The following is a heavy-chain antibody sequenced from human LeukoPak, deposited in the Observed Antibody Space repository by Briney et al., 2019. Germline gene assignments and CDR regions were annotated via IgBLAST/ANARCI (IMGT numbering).Heavy chain of an antibody. CDR1: GYTFTSYG. CDR2: ISAYNGNT. V-gene: IGHV1-18*01. CDR3: AREVGSGDLLNNWFDP. D-gene: IGHD2-21*02. J-gene: IGHJ5*02. Sequence: ASVKVSCKASGYTFTSYGISWVRQAPGQGLEWMGWISAYNGNTNYAQKLQGRVTMTTDTPTSTAYMELRSLRSDDTAVYYCAREVGSGDLLNNWFDPWGQGTLVTVSS.